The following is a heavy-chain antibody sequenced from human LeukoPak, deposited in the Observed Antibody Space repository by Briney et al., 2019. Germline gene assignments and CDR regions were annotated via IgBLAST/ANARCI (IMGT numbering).Heavy chain of an antibody. CDR2: IYYSGST. J-gene: IGHJ6*02. CDR1: GDSISSGDYY. CDR3: ARDRTRDFWSGYYSYYYGMDV. D-gene: IGHD3-3*01. Sequence: PSETLSLTCTVSGDSISSGDYYWNWIRQHPGKGLEWIGYIYYSGSTYYNPSLKSRVTISVDTSKNQFSLKLSSVTAADTAVYYCARDRTRDFWSGYYSYYYGMDVWGQGTTVTVSS. V-gene: IGHV4-31*03.